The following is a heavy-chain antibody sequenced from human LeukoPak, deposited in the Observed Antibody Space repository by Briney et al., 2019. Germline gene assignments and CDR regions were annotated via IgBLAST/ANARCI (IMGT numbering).Heavy chain of an antibody. CDR1: GFTFSSYG. CDR3: ATDLSRPHSS. D-gene: IGHD2-15*01. V-gene: IGHV3-30*19. CDR2: ISYDGSNK. J-gene: IGHJ5*02. Sequence: PGGSLRLSCAASGFTFSSYGMHWVRQAPGKGLEWVAVISYDGSNKYYADSVKGRFTISRDNSNNTLYLQMNSLKAEDTAVYYCATDLSRPHSSWGQGTLVTVSS.